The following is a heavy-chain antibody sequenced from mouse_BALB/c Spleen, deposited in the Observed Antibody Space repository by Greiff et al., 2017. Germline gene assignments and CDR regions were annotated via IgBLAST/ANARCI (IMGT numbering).Heavy chain of an antibody. V-gene: IGHV5-6*01. CDR3: ARHGDGSAFAY. CDR2: ISSGGSNT. D-gene: IGHD1-1*01. Sequence: EVHLVESGGDLVKPGGSLKLSCAVSGFTFSSYGMSWVRQTLDKRLEWVVTISSGGSNTYYPDSVKGRFTISRDNTKNTLYLQMSSLKSEDTATYCCARHGDGSAFAYWGQGTLVTVSA. J-gene: IGHJ3*01. CDR1: GFTFSSYG.